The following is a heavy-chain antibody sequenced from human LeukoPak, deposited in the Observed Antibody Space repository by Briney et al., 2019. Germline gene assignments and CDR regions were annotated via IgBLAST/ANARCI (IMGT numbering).Heavy chain of an antibody. CDR1: GGSFSGYY. V-gene: IGHV4-34*01. Sequence: SETLSLTCAVYGGSFSGYYWSWIRQPPGKGLEWIGEINHSGSTNYNPSLKSRVTISVDTSKNQFSLKLSSVTAADTAVYYCARDDKAGDAFDIWGQGTMVTVSS. CDR2: INHSGST. CDR3: ARDDKAGDAFDI. D-gene: IGHD3-22*01. J-gene: IGHJ3*02.